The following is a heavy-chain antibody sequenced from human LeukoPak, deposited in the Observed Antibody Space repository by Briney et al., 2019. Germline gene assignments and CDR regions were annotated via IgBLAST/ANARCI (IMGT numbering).Heavy chain of an antibody. Sequence: GGSLRLFCAASGFTFSSYEMNWVRQAPGKGLEWVSYISSSGSTIYYADSVKGRFTISRDNAKNSLYLQMNSLRAEDTAVYYCARWRSGPFDYWGQGTLVTVSS. CDR2: ISSSGSTI. V-gene: IGHV3-48*03. CDR1: GFTFSSYE. J-gene: IGHJ4*02. CDR3: ARWRSGPFDY. D-gene: IGHD3-3*01.